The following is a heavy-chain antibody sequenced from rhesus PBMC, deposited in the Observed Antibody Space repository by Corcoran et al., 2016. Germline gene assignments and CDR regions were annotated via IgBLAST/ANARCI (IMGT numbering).Heavy chain of an antibody. J-gene: IGHJ4*01. CDR1: GGSFSDFY. Sequence: QVQLQESGPGLVKPSETLSLTCAVSGGSFSDFYWGWIRQPPGKGLEWIGDIIGDGGNADYNPSLKRRVTISTETSKNQFSLKRSSVTAADTAVYYCARGGNCLDYWGQGVLVTVSS. V-gene: IGHV4-165*01. CDR3: ARGGNCLDY. CDR2: IIGDGGNA. D-gene: IGHD1-44*01.